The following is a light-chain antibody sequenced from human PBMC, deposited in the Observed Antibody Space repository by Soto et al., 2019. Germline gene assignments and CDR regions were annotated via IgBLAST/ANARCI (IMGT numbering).Light chain of an antibody. CDR3: MQHLHSWP. V-gene: IGKV2-28*01. J-gene: IGKJ1*01. CDR1: QSLLHSNGYNY. Sequence: DIVMTQSPLSLPVTPGEPASISCRSSQSLLHSNGYNYLDWYLQKPGQSPQLLIYLGSNRASGVPDRFSGSGSGTDFTLTISRVEAEDVGVYYCMQHLHSWPFGQGTKVDIX. CDR2: LGS.